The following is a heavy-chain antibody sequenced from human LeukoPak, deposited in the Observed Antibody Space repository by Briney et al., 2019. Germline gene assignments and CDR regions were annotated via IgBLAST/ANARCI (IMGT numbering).Heavy chain of an antibody. CDR1: GYSFTYYW. CDR2: IYPGDSDT. CDR3: ASPPTRECSSISCPLSY. J-gene: IGHJ4*02. D-gene: IGHD2-2*01. Sequence: GESLKTSCKGSGYSFTYYWIAWVRQMPGKGLELMGIIYPGDSDTRYSPSFQGQVTISVDKSVSAAYLQWSSLKASDTAMYYCASPPTRECSSISCPLSYWGQGTLVTVSS. V-gene: IGHV5-51*01.